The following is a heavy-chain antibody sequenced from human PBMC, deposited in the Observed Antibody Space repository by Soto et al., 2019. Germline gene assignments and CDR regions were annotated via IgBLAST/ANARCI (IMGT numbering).Heavy chain of an antibody. V-gene: IGHV1-8*02. Sequence: XSVKVSCKASGYSFTNNDFIWVRQATGQGLEWMGWMNPGSGDTVYAQKFQGRVTMTRDISIATAYMELNSLTSEDTAIYYCARMESFGSLNWFDPWGQGTLVTVSS. CDR3: ARMESFGSLNWFDP. CDR2: MNPGSGDT. D-gene: IGHD5-18*01. CDR1: GYSFTNND. J-gene: IGHJ5*02.